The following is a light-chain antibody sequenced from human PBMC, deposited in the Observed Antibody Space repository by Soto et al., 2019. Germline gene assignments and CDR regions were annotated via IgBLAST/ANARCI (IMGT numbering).Light chain of an antibody. CDR2: DTS. V-gene: IGKV3-11*01. CDR1: QTVTCS. CDR3: QQRCNWHPVYT. Sequence: EIVLTQSPATLSLSPGERATLSCRASQTVTCSLAWYQQKPGQTPRLLIYDTSNRAAGIPARFSGNGSETDFTLTISRLEPEDFAVYYCQQRCNWHPVYTFGQGTNLHIK. J-gene: IGKJ2*01.